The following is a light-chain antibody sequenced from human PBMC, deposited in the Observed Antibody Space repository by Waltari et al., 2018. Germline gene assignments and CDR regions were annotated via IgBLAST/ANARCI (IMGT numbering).Light chain of an antibody. CDR3: CSYAGTSTLI. CDR2: GCS. V-gene: IGLV2-23*01. CDR1: NSDVGHYNY. J-gene: IGLJ2*01. Sequence: QSALTQPASVSGSPGQSITMSCPGTNSDVGHYNYVSWYQHHPGTAPKVIIFGCSKRPSGVSDRFSGSKSGNTASLTISGLQTEDEADYYCCSYAGTSTLIFGGGTKLTVL.